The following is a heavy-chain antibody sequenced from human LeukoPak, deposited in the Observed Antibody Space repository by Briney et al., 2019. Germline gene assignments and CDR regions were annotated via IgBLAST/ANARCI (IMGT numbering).Heavy chain of an antibody. V-gene: IGHV3-74*01. D-gene: IGHD3-22*01. J-gene: IGHJ6*04. CDR2: INSDGGST. CDR1: GFSFSGSW. CDR3: ANIRDRTGV. Sequence: GGSLRLSCAASGFSFSGSWMHWVRQAPGKGLVWVSRINSDGGSTSYADSVKGRFTISRDNAKNSLYLQKNSRRAEDTAVYYCANIRDRTGVCGKGTTVTISS.